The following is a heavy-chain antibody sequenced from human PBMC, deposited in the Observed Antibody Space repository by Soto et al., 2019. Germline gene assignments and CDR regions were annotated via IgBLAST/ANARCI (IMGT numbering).Heavy chain of an antibody. CDR1: GAYVTEGVHY. CDR3: AREVKPLPTNVGWFDP. V-gene: IGHV4-31*01. D-gene: IGHD1-26*01. CDR2: IYHRAKP. J-gene: IGHJ5*02. Sequence: TLSLTCTVSGAYVTEGVHYGTWIRQSPGKGLEGIWYIYHRAKPWDNSFVKGQFSISIDTSKTQFFLAVHSVTAAASDVYFCAREVKPLPTNVGWFDPWGPGILVTVSS.